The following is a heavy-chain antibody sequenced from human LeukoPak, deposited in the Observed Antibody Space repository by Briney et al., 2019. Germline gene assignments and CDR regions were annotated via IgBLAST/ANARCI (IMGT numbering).Heavy chain of an antibody. CDR2: ISWNSGSI. V-gene: IGHV3-9*01. CDR1: GFTFDDYA. CDR3: ARDLDSGSSPRVSAFDI. J-gene: IGHJ3*02. D-gene: IGHD1-26*01. Sequence: QPGRSLRLSCAASGFTFDDYAMHWVRQAPGKGLEWVSGISWNSGSIGYADSVKGRFTISRDNAKNSLYLQMNSLRAEDTAVYYCARDLDSGSSPRVSAFDIWGQGTMVTVSS.